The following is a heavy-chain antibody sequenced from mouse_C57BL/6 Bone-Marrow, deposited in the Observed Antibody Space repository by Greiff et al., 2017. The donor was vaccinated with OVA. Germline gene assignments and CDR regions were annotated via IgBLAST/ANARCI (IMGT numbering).Heavy chain of an antibody. J-gene: IGHJ4*01. V-gene: IGHV1-69*01. CDR2: IDPSDSYT. D-gene: IGHD2-4*01. CDR3: AREGLRGMDY. Sequence: QVQLQQPGAELVMPGASVKLSCKASGYTFTSYWMHWVKQRPGQGLEWIGEIDPSDSYTNYNQKFKGKSTLTVDKSSSTAYMQLSSLTSEDSAVYYGAREGLRGMDYWGQGTSVTVSS. CDR1: GYTFTSYW.